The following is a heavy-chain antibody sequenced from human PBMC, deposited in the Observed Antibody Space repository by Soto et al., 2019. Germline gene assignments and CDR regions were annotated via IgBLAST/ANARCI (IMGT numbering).Heavy chain of an antibody. Sequence: EVQLLESGGGLVQPGGSLRLSCAASGFTFSSYAMSWVRQAPGKGLEWVSAISGSGGSTYYADSVKGRFTISRDNSKNTLYLQMNSLRAEDTAVYYCAKDWGLIMITFGGVIVSPCCDYWGQGTLVTVSS. V-gene: IGHV3-23*01. J-gene: IGHJ4*02. CDR1: GFTFSSYA. CDR2: ISGSGGST. D-gene: IGHD3-16*02. CDR3: AKDWGLIMITFGGVIVSPCCDY.